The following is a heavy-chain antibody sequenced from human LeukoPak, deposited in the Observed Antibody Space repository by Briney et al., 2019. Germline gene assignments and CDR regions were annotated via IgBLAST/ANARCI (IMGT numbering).Heavy chain of an antibody. Sequence: GGSLRLSCAASGFTFNSYAMSWVRQAPEKGLEWVATISGSGGGTYYADSVKGRFTISRDGSKNTLYLQMNSLRAEDTAVYYCAKDLGRYRNNYFDYWGQGTLVTVSS. CDR2: ISGSGGGT. CDR1: GFTFNSYA. J-gene: IGHJ4*02. V-gene: IGHV3-23*01. CDR3: AKDLGRYRNNYFDY. D-gene: IGHD1-26*01.